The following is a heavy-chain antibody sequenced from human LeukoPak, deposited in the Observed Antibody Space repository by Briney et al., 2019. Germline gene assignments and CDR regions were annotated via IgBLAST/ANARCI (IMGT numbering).Heavy chain of an antibody. CDR3: ARADGYSSSQRAFDI. CDR2: INPNSGGT. CDR1: GYTFTSYD. J-gene: IGHJ3*02. Sequence: ASVKVSCKTSGYTFTSYDINWVRQAPGQGLEWMGWINPNSGGTNYAQKFQGWVTMTRDTSISTAYMELSRLRSDDTAVYYCARADGYSSSQRAFDIWGQGTMVTVSS. D-gene: IGHD6-13*01. V-gene: IGHV1-2*04.